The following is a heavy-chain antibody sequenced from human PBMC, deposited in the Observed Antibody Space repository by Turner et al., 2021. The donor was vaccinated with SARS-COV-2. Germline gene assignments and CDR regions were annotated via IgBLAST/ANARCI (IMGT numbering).Heavy chain of an antibody. CDR3: AKGYSYDLDP. D-gene: IGHD5-18*01. Sequence: EVQLLESGGGLVLPGGSLRLSCSAFGFTFISYAMNGVRQAPGKGLGWVSGISGGGGNTFYADSVKGRFNISRDNFKNTLYLQMNSLRAEDTAVYYCAKGYSYDLDPWGQGTLVTVSS. J-gene: IGHJ5*02. V-gene: IGHV3-23*01. CDR2: ISGGGGNT. CDR1: GFTFISYA.